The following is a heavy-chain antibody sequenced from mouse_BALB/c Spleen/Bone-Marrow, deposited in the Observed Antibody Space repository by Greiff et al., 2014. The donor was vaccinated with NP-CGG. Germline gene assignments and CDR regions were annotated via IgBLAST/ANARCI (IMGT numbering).Heavy chain of an antibody. Sequence: QVQLQQSGAELARPGASVKMSCKASGYTFTSYTMHWVKQRPGQGLEWIGYINPSSGYTNYNQKFKDKATLTADKSSSTAYVQLSSLTSEDSAVYYCARCYYGSSNAMDYWGQGTSVTVSS. CDR2: INPSSGYT. CDR1: GYTFTSYT. V-gene: IGHV1-4*01. CDR3: ARCYYGSSNAMDY. J-gene: IGHJ4*01. D-gene: IGHD1-1*01.